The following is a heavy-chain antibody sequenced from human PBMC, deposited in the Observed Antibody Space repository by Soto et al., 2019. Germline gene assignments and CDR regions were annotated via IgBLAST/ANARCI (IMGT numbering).Heavy chain of an antibody. V-gene: IGHV4-39*02. CDR1: GESITNANLY. CDR3: AGLQTYWRDWQNYSYYDLDV. D-gene: IGHD3-9*01. J-gene: IGHJ6*02. CDR2: AVFHNLKT. Sequence: PSETLSLTCAVSGESITNANLYWGWIRQTPGKGLEWIGSAVFHNLKTYYNPSLKSRVTISLDTSSNHFSLKLSSVTAADTAVYYCAGLQTYWRDWQNYSYYDLDVWGHGTTVTVSS.